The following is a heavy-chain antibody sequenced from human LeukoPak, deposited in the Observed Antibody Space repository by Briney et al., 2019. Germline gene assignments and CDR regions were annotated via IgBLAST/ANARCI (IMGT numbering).Heavy chain of an antibody. CDR3: ASGTWVNWFDP. Sequence: SETLSLTCAVYGGSFSGYYWSWIRQPPGKGLEWIGEINHSGSTNYNPSLKSRVTISVDTSKNQFSLKLSSVTAADTAVYYCASGTWVNWFDPWGQGTLVTVSS. CDR1: GGSFSGYY. V-gene: IGHV4-34*01. CDR2: INHSGST. D-gene: IGHD6-13*01. J-gene: IGHJ5*02.